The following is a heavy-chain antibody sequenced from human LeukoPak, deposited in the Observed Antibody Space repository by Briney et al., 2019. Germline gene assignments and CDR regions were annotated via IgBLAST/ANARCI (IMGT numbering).Heavy chain of an antibody. CDR2: IYDRGPA. J-gene: IGHJ5*01. Sequence: SETLSLICTVSGYAITSGGFSWNWIRQSPGKGLEWIGCIYDRGPAYYNPSLKSRFTISVDRPKNQFFLNVTSLTAADTAVYYCARSRQASGLFNSWGQGTLVVVSS. D-gene: IGHD3-10*01. CDR3: ARSRQASGLFNS. CDR1: GYAITSGGFS. V-gene: IGHV4-30-2*06.